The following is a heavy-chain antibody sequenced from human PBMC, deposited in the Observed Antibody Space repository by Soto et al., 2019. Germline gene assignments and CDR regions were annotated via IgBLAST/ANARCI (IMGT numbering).Heavy chain of an antibody. CDR1: GGSISSTTYY. D-gene: IGHD2-2*01. CDR2: VYYTGIP. V-gene: IGHV4-39*01. Sequence: QVQLQESGPGLVKPSETLSLTCTVSGGSISSTTYYWAWIRQPPGKGLEWIGSVYYTGIPYYSPSLNGRVSISVDTSKNQFSLKLSSVTAADTAVYYCARRENCVTTSCSYYFDYWGQGTLVTVSS. CDR3: ARRENCVTTSCSYYFDY. J-gene: IGHJ4*02.